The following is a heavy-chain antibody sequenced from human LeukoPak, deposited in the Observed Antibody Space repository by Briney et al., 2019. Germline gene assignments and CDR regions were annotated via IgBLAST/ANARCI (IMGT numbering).Heavy chain of an antibody. CDR3: ARARGSGSYYLVPPDFDY. CDR1: GYTFTSYY. J-gene: IGHJ4*02. D-gene: IGHD3-10*01. CDR2: INPSGGST. V-gene: IGHV1-46*01. Sequence: GASVKVSCKASGYTFTSYYMHWVRQAPGQGLEWMGIINPSGGSTSYAQKFQGRVTMTRDTSTSTVYMELSSLRSEDTAVYYCARARGSGSYYLVPPDFDYWGQGTLVTVSS.